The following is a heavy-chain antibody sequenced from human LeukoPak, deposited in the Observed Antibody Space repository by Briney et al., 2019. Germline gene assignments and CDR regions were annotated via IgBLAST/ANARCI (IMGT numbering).Heavy chain of an antibody. Sequence: TPSETLSLTCAVSGGSISSSNWWSWVRQPPGKGLEWIGEIYHSGSTDYNPSLTSRVTISIDKSKNQFSLKLTSVTAADTAVYYCARDFRERRGITGPHGMDVWGQGTTVTVSS. J-gene: IGHJ6*02. CDR2: IYHSGST. D-gene: IGHD1-20*01. CDR3: ARDFRERRGITGPHGMDV. CDR1: GGSISSSNW. V-gene: IGHV4-4*02.